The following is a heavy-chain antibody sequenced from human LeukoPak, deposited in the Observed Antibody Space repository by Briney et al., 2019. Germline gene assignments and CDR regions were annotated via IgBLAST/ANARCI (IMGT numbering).Heavy chain of an antibody. J-gene: IGHJ4*02. V-gene: IGHV3-23*01. CDR2: ISGSGGST. D-gene: IGHD3-3*01. CDR3: AKSRPFTIFGVVGYYFDY. Sequence: LTGGSLRLSCAASGFTFSSYAMSWVRQAPGKGLEWVSAISGSGGSTYYADSVKGRFTISRDNSKNTLYLQMNSLRAEDTAVYYCAKSRPFTIFGVVGYYFDYWGQGTLVTVSS. CDR1: GFTFSSYA.